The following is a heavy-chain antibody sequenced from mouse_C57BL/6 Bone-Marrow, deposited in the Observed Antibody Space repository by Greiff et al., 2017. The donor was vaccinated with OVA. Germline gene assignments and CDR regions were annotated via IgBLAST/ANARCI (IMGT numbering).Heavy chain of an antibody. J-gene: IGHJ1*03. CDR1: GYTFTSYW. V-gene: IGHV1-7*01. CDR2: INPRSGYT. D-gene: IGHD1-1*01. Sequence: VKLMESGAELAKPGASVKLSCKASGYTFTSYWMHWVKQRPGQGLEWIGYINPRSGYTTYNQKFKDKATLTADKSSSTAYMQLSSLTSEDSAVYDSAGWSYGWYFDVWGTGTTLTVSS. CDR3: AGWSYGWYFDV.